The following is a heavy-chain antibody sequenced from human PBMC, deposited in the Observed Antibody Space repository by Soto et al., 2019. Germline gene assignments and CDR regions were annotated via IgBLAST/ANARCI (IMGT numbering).Heavy chain of an antibody. Sequence: QVLLQESGPRLVKPSETLSLTCTVSGGSMATYYWSYIRQFPGRGLEWIGYIYTSGMTSYNPSLRSRVAISVDTSKSLFSLKLTSVTAADTAMYYCASGISSIPGRRYAFDIWGQGTLVTVSS. CDR3: ASGISSIPGRRYAFDI. CDR1: GGSMATYY. CDR2: IYTSGMT. V-gene: IGHV4-59*01. J-gene: IGHJ3*02. D-gene: IGHD6-6*01.